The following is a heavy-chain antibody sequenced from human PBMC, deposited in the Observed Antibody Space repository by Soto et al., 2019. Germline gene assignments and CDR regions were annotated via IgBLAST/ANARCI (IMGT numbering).Heavy chain of an antibody. J-gene: IGHJ6*02. V-gene: IGHV4-30-2*01. CDR2: IFHGGST. CDR3: ARTRDNNINYYYALDV. Sequence: PSETLSLTCAISGAPITWGDYSWNWIRQPPGKGLEWIGYIFHGGSTYYNPSLRSRVTISVDRSRTQFSLKMSSVTAADTAVYYCARTRDNNINYYYALDVWGPGTTVTVSS. D-gene: IGHD1-20*01. CDR1: GAPITWGDYS.